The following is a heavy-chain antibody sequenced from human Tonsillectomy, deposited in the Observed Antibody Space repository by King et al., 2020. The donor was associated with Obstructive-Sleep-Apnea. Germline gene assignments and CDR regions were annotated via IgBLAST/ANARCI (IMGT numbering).Heavy chain of an antibody. CDR3: GKSVGDVYSSACHDN. D-gene: IGHD6-25*01. CDR1: GFIFSNYG. Sequence: VQLVESGGGVVQPGGSLRLSCTASGFIFSNYGMHWVRQAPGKGLEWVAFIRYDGTNRYYADSVKGRFTISRDNSKNTLYLQMSSLRAEDTAIYFCGKSVGDVYSSACHDNWGQGNLVSVSS. J-gene: IGHJ4*02. CDR2: IRYDGTNR. V-gene: IGHV3-30*02.